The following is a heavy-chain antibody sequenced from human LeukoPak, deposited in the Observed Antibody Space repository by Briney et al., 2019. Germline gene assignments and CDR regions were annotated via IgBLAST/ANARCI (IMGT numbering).Heavy chain of an antibody. V-gene: IGHV4-39*07. CDR2: IYYSGTT. CDR1: GGSISSSDYF. J-gene: IGHJ4*02. Sequence: KPSETLSLTCTVSGGSISSSDYFWGWIRQPPGKGLEWIASIYYSGTTHYNPSLKSRVTISVDTSKNQFSLKLSSVTAADTAVYYCARRGYYGSGYYLDYWGQGTLVTVSS. D-gene: IGHD3-10*01. CDR3: ARRGYYGSGYYLDY.